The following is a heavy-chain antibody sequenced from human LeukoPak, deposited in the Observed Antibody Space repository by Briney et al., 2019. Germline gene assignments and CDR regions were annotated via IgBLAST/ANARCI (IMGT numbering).Heavy chain of an antibody. J-gene: IGHJ6*03. CDR1: GGSISSYY. D-gene: IGHD2-2*01. CDR3: ARRAVVVPAARGYYYYYMDV. Sequence: PSEILSLTCTVSGGSISSYYWSWIRQPPGKGLEWIGYIYYSGSTNYNPSLKSRVTISVDTSKNQFSLKLSSVTAADTAVYYCARRAVVVPAARGYYYYYMDVWGKGTTVTVSS. V-gene: IGHV4-59*01. CDR2: IYYSGST.